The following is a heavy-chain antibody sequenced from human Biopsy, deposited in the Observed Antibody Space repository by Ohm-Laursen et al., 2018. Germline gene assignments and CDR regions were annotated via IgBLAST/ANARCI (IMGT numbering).Heavy chain of an antibody. Sequence: SLRLSCSASGFTFATYGMSWVRQAPGKGLEWVSGISSSGNSTYYAGSVKGRFTISRDNAKNSLYLQMNSLRAEDTAVYYCARAYPPPGRRLVVVAGDFDCWGQGTRVTVSS. V-gene: IGHV3-21*01. CDR1: GFTFATYG. D-gene: IGHD2-15*01. CDR2: ISSSGNST. J-gene: IGHJ4*02. CDR3: ARAYPPPGRRLVVVAGDFDC.